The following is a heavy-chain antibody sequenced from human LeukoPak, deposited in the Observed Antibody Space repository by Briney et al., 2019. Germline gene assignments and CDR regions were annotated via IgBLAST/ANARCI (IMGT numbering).Heavy chain of an antibody. CDR2: IIPIFGTA. CDR1: GGTFSSYA. Sequence: SVKVSCKASGGTFSSYAISWVRQAPGQGLEWMGGIIPIFGTANYAQKFQGRVTITADESTSTAYMELSSLRSEDTAVYYCARERLYYYGSGSYYRNYYYGMDVWGQGTTVTVSS. J-gene: IGHJ6*02. V-gene: IGHV1-69*13. D-gene: IGHD3-10*01. CDR3: ARERLYYYGSGSYYRNYYYGMDV.